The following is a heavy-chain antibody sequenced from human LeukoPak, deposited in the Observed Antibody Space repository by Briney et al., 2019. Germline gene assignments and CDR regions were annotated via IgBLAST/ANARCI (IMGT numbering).Heavy chain of an antibody. V-gene: IGHV3-23*01. D-gene: IGHD1-1*01. CDR2: ISNSDDNT. Sequence: PGGSLRLSCAASGFTFSSYAMSWVRQAPGKGLEWVSTISNSDDNTYYADSVKGRFTISRDNSKNTLYLQMNSLTAEDTAIYYCAKATGTLGNWGQGTLVTVSA. J-gene: IGHJ4*02. CDR3: AKATGTLGN. CDR1: GFTFSSYA.